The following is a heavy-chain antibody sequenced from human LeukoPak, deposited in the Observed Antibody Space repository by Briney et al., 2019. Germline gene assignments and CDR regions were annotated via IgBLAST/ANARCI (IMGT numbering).Heavy chain of an antibody. CDR2: IYTSGST. D-gene: IGHD6-19*01. J-gene: IGHJ4*02. CDR3: ARDGRGQWLVIDY. Sequence: SQTLSLTCTVSGGSISSGSYYWSWIRQPAGKGLEWIGRIYTSGSTNYNPSLKSRVTISVDTSKNQFSLKLSSVTAADTAVYYCARDGRGQWLVIDYWGQGTLVTVSS. CDR1: GGSISSGSYY. V-gene: IGHV4-61*02.